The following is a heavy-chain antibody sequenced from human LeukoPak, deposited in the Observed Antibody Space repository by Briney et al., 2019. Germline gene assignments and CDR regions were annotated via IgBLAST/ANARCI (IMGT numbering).Heavy chain of an antibody. CDR1: GGSFSGYY. J-gene: IGHJ4*02. CDR3: ARGRLSVTKLGRFDY. CDR2: INHSGST. V-gene: IGHV4-34*01. Sequence: PSETLSLTCAVYGGSFSGYYWSWIRQPPGKGLEWIGEINHSGSTNYNPSFKSRVTISVDTSKNQFSLKLSSVTAADTAVYYCARGRLSVTKLGRFDYWGQGTLVTVSS. D-gene: IGHD4-17*01.